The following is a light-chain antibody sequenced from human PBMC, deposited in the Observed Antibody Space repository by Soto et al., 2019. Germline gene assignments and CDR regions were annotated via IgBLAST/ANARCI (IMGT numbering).Light chain of an antibody. CDR1: QGVTNY. CDR2: SAS. V-gene: IGKV1-27*01. J-gene: IGKJ1*01. Sequence: DIQLTQSPSSLSASVGDRITITCRASQGVTNYLAGYQQKPGKGPRLLIYSASTLQSGVPSRFSGSGSGTDFTLTISSLQPGDVATYYCQTYSTASAWTFGRGTKVEIK. CDR3: QTYSTASAWT.